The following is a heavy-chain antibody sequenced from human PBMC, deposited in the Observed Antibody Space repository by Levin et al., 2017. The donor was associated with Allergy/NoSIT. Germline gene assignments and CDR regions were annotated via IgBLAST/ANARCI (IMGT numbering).Heavy chain of an antibody. CDR3: ARGPDYGDY. V-gene: IGHV4-34*01. CDR1: GGSFSGYY. J-gene: IGHJ4*02. Sequence: KPSETLSLTCAVYGGSFSGYYWSWIRQPPGKGLEWIGEINHGGSTNYSPSLKSRVTISVDTSKNQFSLKLSSVTAADTAVYYCARGPDYGDYWGQGTLVTVSS. CDR2: INHGGST.